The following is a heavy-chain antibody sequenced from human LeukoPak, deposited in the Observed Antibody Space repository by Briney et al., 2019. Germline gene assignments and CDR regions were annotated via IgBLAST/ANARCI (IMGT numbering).Heavy chain of an antibody. V-gene: IGHV4-4*07. J-gene: IGHJ4*02. CDR2: IYTSGST. Sequence: SETLSLTCTVSGGSISSYYWSWIRQPAGKGLEWIGRIYTSGSTNYNPSLKSRVTMSVDTSKNQFSLKLSSVTAADTAVYYCARSGRFLEWLPFDYWGQGTLVTVSS. CDR3: ARSGRFLEWLPFDY. D-gene: IGHD3-3*01. CDR1: GGSISSYY.